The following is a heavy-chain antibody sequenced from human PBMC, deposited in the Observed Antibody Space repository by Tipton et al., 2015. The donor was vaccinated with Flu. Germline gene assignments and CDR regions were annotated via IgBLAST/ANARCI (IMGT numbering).Heavy chain of an antibody. CDR2: IYGSDGRT. CDR3: AKDDAVSGGFLDY. Sequence: SLRLSCRASGFTFGDYAMSWVRQAPGKGLEWVSSIYGSDGRTFYRDSVKGRFTVSRDNSKNTLYLQMSSLRVEDTAVYYCAKDDAVSGGFLDYWGQGTLVTVSS. D-gene: IGHD6-19*01. CDR1: GFTFGDYA. J-gene: IGHJ4*02. V-gene: IGHV3-23*01.